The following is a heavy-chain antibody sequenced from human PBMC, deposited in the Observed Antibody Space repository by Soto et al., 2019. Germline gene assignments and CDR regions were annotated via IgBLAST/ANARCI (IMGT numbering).Heavy chain of an antibody. CDR2: INPSGGST. Sequence: AAVKVSCKASGYTFTSYYMHWVGQAPGQGLEGMGIINPSGGSTSYAQKFQGRVTMTRDTSTSTVYMELSSLRSEDTAVYYCARALVRRRYSYDSSGYYIYYGMDVWGQGTRVTVSS. J-gene: IGHJ6*02. CDR1: GYTFTSYY. D-gene: IGHD3-22*01. V-gene: IGHV1-46*01. CDR3: ARALVRRRYSYDSSGYYIYYGMDV.